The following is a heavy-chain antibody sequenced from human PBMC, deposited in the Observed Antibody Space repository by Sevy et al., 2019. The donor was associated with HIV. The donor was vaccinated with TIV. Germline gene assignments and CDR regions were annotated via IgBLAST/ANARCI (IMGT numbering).Heavy chain of an antibody. CDR2: INPNGGGT. Sequence: ASVKVSCKASGYYFTGYYVHWVRQAPGQGLEWMGWINPNGGGTNIGQKFHGRVTMSRDTSITTAYMELIRVRSNDTGVYYCARSVYGSGTYLNDYWGQGTLVTVSS. CDR1: GYYFTGYY. J-gene: IGHJ4*02. D-gene: IGHD3-10*01. V-gene: IGHV1-2*02. CDR3: ARSVYGSGTYLNDY.